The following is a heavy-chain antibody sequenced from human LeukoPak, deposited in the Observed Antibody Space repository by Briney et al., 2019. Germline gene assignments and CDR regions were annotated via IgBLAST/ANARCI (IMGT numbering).Heavy chain of an antibody. J-gene: IGHJ5*02. D-gene: IGHD3-22*01. CDR1: GYTFTGYY. Sequence: ASVKVSCKASGYTFTGYYIHWVRQAPGQGLEWMGWINPDSGGTNYAQKLQGRVTMTTDTSTSTAYMELRSLRSDDTAVYYCARDQYYDSKGWFDPWGQGTLVTVSS. V-gene: IGHV1-2*02. CDR3: ARDQYYDSKGWFDP. CDR2: INPDSGGT.